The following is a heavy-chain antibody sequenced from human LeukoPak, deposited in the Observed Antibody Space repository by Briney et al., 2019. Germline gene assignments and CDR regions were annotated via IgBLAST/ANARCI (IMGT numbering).Heavy chain of an antibody. Sequence: GGSLRLSCAAFGLTFNKYWMSWVRQAPGKGLEWVANIKQDGSEKYYVYSVKGRFTISRDNAKNSLYLQMNSLRAEDTAVYYCARRRYSGSSQHFDYWGQGTLVTVSS. J-gene: IGHJ4*02. CDR3: ARRRYSGSSQHFDY. D-gene: IGHD1-26*01. CDR1: GLTFNKYW. V-gene: IGHV3-7*01. CDR2: IKQDGSEK.